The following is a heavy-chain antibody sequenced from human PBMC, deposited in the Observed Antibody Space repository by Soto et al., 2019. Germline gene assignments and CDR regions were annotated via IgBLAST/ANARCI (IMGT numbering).Heavy chain of an antibody. CDR3: ARVPLSLDDYYYGLDV. Sequence: GGSLTLACAASGFTFSSYSIYSVRQAPGKGLEWVTSISRSSNYIYYADSVKGRFTIARDKAKNSLYMQMNSLRAEDTALYYCARVPLSLDDYYYGLDVWGQGTTVTVSS. V-gene: IGHV3-21*01. J-gene: IGHJ6*02. CDR1: GFTFSSYS. CDR2: ISRSSNYI.